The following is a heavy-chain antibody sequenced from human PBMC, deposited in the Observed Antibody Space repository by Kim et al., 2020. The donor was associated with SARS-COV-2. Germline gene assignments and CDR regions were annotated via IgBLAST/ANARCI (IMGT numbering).Heavy chain of an antibody. CDR1: GYSFTSYW. D-gene: IGHD3-10*01. J-gene: IGHJ6*02. CDR2: IYPGDSDT. CDR3: ARHQFPHYGSGSSHSMDYYYYGMDG. V-gene: IGHV5-51*01. Sequence: GESLKISCKGSGYSFTSYWIGWVRQMPGKGLEWMGIIYPGDSDTRYSPSFQGQVTISADKSISTAYLQWSSLKASDTAMYYCARHQFPHYGSGSSHSMDYYYYGMDGWGQGTTVTVSS.